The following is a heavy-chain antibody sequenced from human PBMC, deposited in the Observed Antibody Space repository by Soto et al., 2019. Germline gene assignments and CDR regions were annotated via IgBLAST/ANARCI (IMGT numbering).Heavy chain of an antibody. J-gene: IGHJ3*02. D-gene: IGHD2-15*01. CDR3: ARDPPYCSGGSCYSGLRKDASHI. Sequence: GASVKVSCKASGYTFTSYYMHWVRQAPGQGLEWMGIINPSGGSTSYAQKFQGRVTMTRDTSTSTVYMELSSLRSEDTAVYYCARDPPYCSGGSCYSGLRKDASHIWGQGTMVSVSS. V-gene: IGHV1-46*03. CDR1: GYTFTSYY. CDR2: INPSGGST.